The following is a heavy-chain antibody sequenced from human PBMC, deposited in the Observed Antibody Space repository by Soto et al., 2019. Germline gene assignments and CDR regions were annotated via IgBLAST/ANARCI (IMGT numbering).Heavy chain of an antibody. J-gene: IGHJ6*02. CDR3: AKDLRMIGYCGMDV. CDR1: EFTFSTYG. D-gene: IGHD3-9*01. Sequence: QVQLVESGGGVVQPGRSLRLTCVASEFTFSTYGMHWVRQAPGKGLEWVAATTYDGSDQYHADSVKGRFTISRDNSKNTLYLQMNSLRDEDTAVYYCAKDLRMIGYCGMDVWGQGTTVIVSS. CDR2: TTYDGSDQ. V-gene: IGHV3-30*18.